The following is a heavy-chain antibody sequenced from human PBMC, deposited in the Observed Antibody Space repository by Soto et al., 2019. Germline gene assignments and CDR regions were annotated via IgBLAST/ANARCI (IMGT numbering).Heavy chain of an antibody. CDR2: IWYDGSNK. D-gene: IGHD2-21*02. V-gene: IGHV3-33*01. CDR1: GFTFSSYG. CDR3: ARDGRYCGGDCYSYYYYYGMDV. Sequence: QVQLVESGGGVVQPGRSLRLSCAASGFTFSSYGMHWVRQAPGKGLEWVAVIWYDGSNKYYADSVKGRFTISRDNSKNTLYLQMTSLRAEDTAVYYCARDGRYCGGDCYSYYYYYGMDVWGQGTTVTVSS. J-gene: IGHJ6*02.